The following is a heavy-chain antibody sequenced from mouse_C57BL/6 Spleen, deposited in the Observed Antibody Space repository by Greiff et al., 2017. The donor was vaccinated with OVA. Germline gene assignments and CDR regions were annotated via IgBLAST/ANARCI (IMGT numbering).Heavy chain of an antibody. CDR1: GYAFSSSW. Sequence: VQLQQSGPELVKPGASVKISCKASGYAFSSSWMNWVKQRPGKGLEWIGRIYPGDGDTNYNGKFKGKATLTADKSSSTAYMQLSSLTSEDSAVYFCARSAYVPLDYWGQGTTLTVSS. CDR3: ARSAYVPLDY. V-gene: IGHV1-82*01. CDR2: IYPGDGDT. J-gene: IGHJ2*01. D-gene: IGHD1-2*01.